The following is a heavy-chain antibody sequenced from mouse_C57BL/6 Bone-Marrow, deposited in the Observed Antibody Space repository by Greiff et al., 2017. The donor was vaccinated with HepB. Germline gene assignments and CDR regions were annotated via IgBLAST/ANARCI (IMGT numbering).Heavy chain of an antibody. Sequence: VQLQQSGPELVKPGASVKISCKASGYAFSSSWMNWVKQRPGKGLEWIGRIYPGDGDTNYNGKFKGKATLTADKSSSTAYMQLSSLTSEDSAVYFCAREGNDGYYWFAYWGQGTLVTVSA. CDR1: GYAFSSSW. V-gene: IGHV1-82*01. D-gene: IGHD2-3*01. CDR2: IYPGDGDT. CDR3: AREGNDGYYWFAY. J-gene: IGHJ3*01.